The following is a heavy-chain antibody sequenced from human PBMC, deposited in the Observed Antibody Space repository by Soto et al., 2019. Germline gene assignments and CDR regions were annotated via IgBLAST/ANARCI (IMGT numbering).Heavy chain of an antibody. V-gene: IGHV3-30-3*01. Sequence: QVQLVESGGGVVQPGRSLRLSCAASGFTFSSYAMHWVRQAPGKGLEWVAVISYDGSNKYYADSVKGRFTISRDNSKITLYLQMNSLRAEDTAVYYCARDYGDHADAFDIWGQGTMVTVSS. J-gene: IGHJ3*02. CDR1: GFTFSSYA. CDR2: ISYDGSNK. D-gene: IGHD4-17*01. CDR3: ARDYGDHADAFDI.